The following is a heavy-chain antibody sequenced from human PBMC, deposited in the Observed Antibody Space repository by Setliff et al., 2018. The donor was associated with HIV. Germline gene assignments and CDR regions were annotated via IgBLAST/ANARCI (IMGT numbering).Heavy chain of an antibody. Sequence: GGSLRLSCAASGFTVSGYWMSWVRQAPGKGLEWVANIKQDGSERYYVDSVKGRFTISRDNTNNSLYLHMNSLRAEDTAVYYCARNMPSGDPFDYWGQGTLVTVSS. CDR2: IKQDGSER. D-gene: IGHD7-27*01. J-gene: IGHJ4*02. V-gene: IGHV3-7*01. CDR1: GFTVSGYW. CDR3: ARNMPSGDPFDY.